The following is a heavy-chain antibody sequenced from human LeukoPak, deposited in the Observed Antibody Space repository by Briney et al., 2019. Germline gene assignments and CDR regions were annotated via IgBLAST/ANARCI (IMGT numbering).Heavy chain of an antibody. CDR1: GGSFSGYY. D-gene: IGHD6-13*01. J-gene: IGHJ3*02. CDR2: INHSGST. CDR3: ARASGSSSPIDI. Sequence: SETLSLTCAVYGGSFSGYYWSWIRQPPGKGLEWIGEINHSGSTNYNPSLKSRVTISVDTSKNQFSLKLSSVTAADTAVYYCARASGSSSPIDIWGQGTMVTVSS. V-gene: IGHV4-34*01.